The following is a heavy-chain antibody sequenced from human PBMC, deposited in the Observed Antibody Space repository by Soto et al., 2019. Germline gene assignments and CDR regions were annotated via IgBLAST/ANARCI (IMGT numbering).Heavy chain of an antibody. V-gene: IGHV1-3*01. CDR1: GYTFTVHS. Sequence: QVQLVQSGAELKKPGASVKVSCKTSGYTFTVHSIHWVRQAPGQRLEWLGWVTAGSGYTDYSQNFQGRVTITRDTSASTAYMELRSLRSEDTAVYCCARENVPQSGSYYDFWGQGPLVTVSS. CDR3: ARENVPQSGSYYDF. CDR2: VTAGSGYT. J-gene: IGHJ4*03.